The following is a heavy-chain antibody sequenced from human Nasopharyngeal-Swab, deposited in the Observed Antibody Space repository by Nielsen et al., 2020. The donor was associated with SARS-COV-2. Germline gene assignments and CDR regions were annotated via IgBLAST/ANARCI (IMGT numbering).Heavy chain of an antibody. V-gene: IGHV1-2*06. CDR1: GYTFTGYY. CDR3: ARSGGYSYGSDAFDI. J-gene: IGHJ3*02. CDR2: INPNSGDT. D-gene: IGHD5-18*01. Sequence: SVTVSCKASGYTFTGYYIHWVRQAPGQGLEWMGRINPNSGDTHYAQKFQGRVTMTRDTSISTAYMELSRLRSDDTAVYYCARSGGYSYGSDAFDIWGQGTMVTVSS.